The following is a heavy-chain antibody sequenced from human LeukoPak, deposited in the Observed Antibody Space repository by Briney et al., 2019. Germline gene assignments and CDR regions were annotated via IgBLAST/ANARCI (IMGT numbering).Heavy chain of an antibody. CDR1: GYTFTSYG. CDR3: ARVEFSDFWSGYPAWFDP. CDR2: ISAYNGNT. D-gene: IGHD3-3*01. Sequence: GASVKVSCRASGYTFTSYGISWVRQAPGQGLEWMGWISAYNGNTNYAQKLQGRVTMTTDTSTSTAYMELRSLRSDDTAVYYCARVEFSDFWSGYPAWFDPWGQGTLVTVSS. V-gene: IGHV1-18*01. J-gene: IGHJ5*02.